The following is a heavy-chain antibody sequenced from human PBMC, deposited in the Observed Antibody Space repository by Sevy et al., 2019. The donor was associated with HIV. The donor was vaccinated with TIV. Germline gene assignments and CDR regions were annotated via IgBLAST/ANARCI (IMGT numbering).Heavy chain of an antibody. CDR1: GGSMNNYF. D-gene: IGHD6-13*01. CDR2: IYYSGST. Sequence: SETLSLTCTVSGGSMNNYFWSWIRQPPGKGLEWIGYIYYSGSTNYNPSLKSRATISVDTSKNQLSLKLTSVTAADTAVYYCARESIGAVGDSDYWGQGTLVTVSS. J-gene: IGHJ4*02. CDR3: ARESIGAVGDSDY. V-gene: IGHV4-59*01.